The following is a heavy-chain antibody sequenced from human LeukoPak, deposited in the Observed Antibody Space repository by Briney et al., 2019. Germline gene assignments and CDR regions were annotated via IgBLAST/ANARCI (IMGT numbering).Heavy chain of an antibody. CDR2: IYYSGST. Sequence: SETLSLTCTVSGGSISTGGYYWSWIRQHPGKGLEWIGNIYYSGSTYYSPSLKSRVTMSVDTSKNQFSLTLISVTAADTAVYFCARAAPNYYNSSGSLRNPYFDYWGQGTLVTVSS. CDR1: GGSISTGGYY. V-gene: IGHV4-31*03. J-gene: IGHJ4*02. D-gene: IGHD3-22*01. CDR3: ARAAPNYYNSSGSLRNPYFDY.